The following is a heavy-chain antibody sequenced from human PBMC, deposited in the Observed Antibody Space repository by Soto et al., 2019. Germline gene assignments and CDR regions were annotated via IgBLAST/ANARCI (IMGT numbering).Heavy chain of an antibody. J-gene: IGHJ6*02. Sequence: EVQLVESGGGLIQPGGSLRLSCAASGFTVSSNYMNWVRQAPGKGLEWVSFIYSGGDTFYADSVKGRFSISRDNSKNTVYLQMNSLRAEDTAVYYCARDRYCSGGFCYGMDVWGHGTTVTVSS. V-gene: IGHV3-53*01. CDR3: ARDRYCSGGFCYGMDV. CDR1: GFTVSSNY. D-gene: IGHD2-15*01. CDR2: IYSGGDT.